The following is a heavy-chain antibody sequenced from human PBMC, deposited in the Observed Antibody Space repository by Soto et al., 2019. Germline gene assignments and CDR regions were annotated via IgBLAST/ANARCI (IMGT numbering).Heavy chain of an antibody. Sequence: PGGSLRLSCAASGFTFSSYSMNWVRQAPGKGLECVSYISSSSSTIYYADSVKGRFTISRDNAKNSLYLQMNSLRDEDTAVYYCARARGIAMIVVVDDAFDIWGQGTMVTASS. D-gene: IGHD3-22*01. V-gene: IGHV3-48*02. CDR3: ARARGIAMIVVVDDAFDI. CDR2: ISSSSSTI. J-gene: IGHJ3*02. CDR1: GFTFSSYS.